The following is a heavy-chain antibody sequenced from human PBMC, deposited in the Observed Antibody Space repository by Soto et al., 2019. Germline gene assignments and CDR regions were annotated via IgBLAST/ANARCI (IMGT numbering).Heavy chain of an antibody. CDR3: ARDEYSSSSYYSYGMDV. D-gene: IGHD6-6*01. J-gene: IGHJ6*02. Sequence: ASVKVSCKASGYTFTGYYMHWVRQAPGQGLEWMGWINPNSGGTNYAQKFQGWVTMTRDTSISTAYMELSRLRSDDTAVYYCARDEYSSSSYYSYGMDVWGQGTTVTVSS. V-gene: IGHV1-2*04. CDR2: INPNSGGT. CDR1: GYTFTGYY.